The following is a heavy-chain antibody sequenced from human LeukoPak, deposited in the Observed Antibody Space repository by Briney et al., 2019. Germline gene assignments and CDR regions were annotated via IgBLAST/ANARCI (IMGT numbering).Heavy chain of an antibody. J-gene: IGHJ4*02. V-gene: IGHV3-30*18. Sequence: TGGSLRLSCAASGFTFSSYGMHWVRQAPGKGLDWLAVISYDGSNKYYADSVRGRFTISRDNSKNTLYLQMSSLRAEDTSVYYCAKDRVPAYYFGSGSPDYWGQGTLVTVSS. CDR1: GFTFSSYG. CDR2: ISYDGSNK. CDR3: AKDRVPAYYFGSGSPDY. D-gene: IGHD3-10*01.